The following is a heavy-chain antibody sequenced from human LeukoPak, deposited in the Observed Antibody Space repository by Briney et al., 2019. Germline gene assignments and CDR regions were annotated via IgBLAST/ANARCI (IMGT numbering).Heavy chain of an antibody. V-gene: IGHV1-69*06. CDR3: ATFVPYSDSSDFYIHAFHI. CDR2: IIPIFGTA. Sequence: SVKVSCKTSRGTFSSYAISWVRQAPGQGLEWMGGIIPIFGTAIYAQKFQGRVTLTEDTSTDTAYMELTSLRAEDTAVYYCATFVPYSDSSDFYIHAFHIWGRGTMVTVSS. CDR1: RGTFSSYA. J-gene: IGHJ3*02. D-gene: IGHD3-22*01.